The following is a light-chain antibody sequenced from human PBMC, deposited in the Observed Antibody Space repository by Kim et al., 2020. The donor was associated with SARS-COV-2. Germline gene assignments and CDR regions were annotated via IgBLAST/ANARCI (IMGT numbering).Light chain of an antibody. CDR1: SSNIGNNA. Sequence: RQRVTISCSGSSSNIGNNAVNWYQQFPGKAPKLLIYYDDLLPSGVSDRFSGSKSGTSASLAISGLQSEDEADYYCATWDDSLNGRVFGGGTQLTVL. J-gene: IGLJ2*01. V-gene: IGLV1-36*01. CDR3: ATWDDSLNGRV. CDR2: YDD.